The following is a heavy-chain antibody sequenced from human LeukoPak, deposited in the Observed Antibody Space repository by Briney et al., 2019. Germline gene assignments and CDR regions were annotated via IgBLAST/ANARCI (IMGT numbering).Heavy chain of an antibody. V-gene: IGHV1-69*13. CDR1: GGTFSSYA. Sequence: GASVKVSCKASGGTFSSYAISWVRQAPGQGLEWMGGIIPIFGTANYAQKFQGRVTITADESTSTAYMELSSLRSEDTAVYYCARGAYYYGSGSSFDYWGQGTLVTVSS. J-gene: IGHJ4*02. D-gene: IGHD3-10*01. CDR3: ARGAYYYGSGSSFDY. CDR2: IIPIFGTA.